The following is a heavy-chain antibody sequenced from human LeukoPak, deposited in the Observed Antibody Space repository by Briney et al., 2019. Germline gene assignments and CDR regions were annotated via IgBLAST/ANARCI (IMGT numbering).Heavy chain of an antibody. Sequence: GASVKVSCKASGYTFTGYYMHWVRQAPGQGLEWMGWINPNSGGTNYAQKLQGRVTMTTDTSTSTAYMELRSLRSDDTAVYYCARNPAPAGELLGYYYYMDVWGKGTTVTVSS. CDR3: ARNPAPAGELLGYYYYMDV. CDR2: INPNSGGT. D-gene: IGHD1-26*01. J-gene: IGHJ6*03. V-gene: IGHV1-2*02. CDR1: GYTFTGYY.